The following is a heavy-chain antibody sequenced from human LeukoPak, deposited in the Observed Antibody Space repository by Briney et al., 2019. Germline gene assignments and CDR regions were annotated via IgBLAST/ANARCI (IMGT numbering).Heavy chain of an antibody. CDR2: ISSSGSTI. Sequence: GGSLRLSCAASGFTFSSYEMNWVRQAPGKGLEWVSYISSSGSTIYYADSVKGRFTISRDNAKNSLYLQMNSLRAEDTAVYYCARALAWDQLLFDYWGQGTLVTVSP. V-gene: IGHV3-48*03. J-gene: IGHJ4*02. D-gene: IGHD2-2*01. CDR1: GFTFSSYE. CDR3: ARALAWDQLLFDY.